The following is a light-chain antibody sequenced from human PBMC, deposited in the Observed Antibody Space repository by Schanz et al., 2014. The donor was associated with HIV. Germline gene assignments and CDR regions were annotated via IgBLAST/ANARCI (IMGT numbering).Light chain of an antibody. CDR2: DSS. V-gene: IGKV3-20*01. J-gene: IGKJ1*01. CDR3: QQYGSSPPT. CDR1: QSISNN. Sequence: EIVMTQSPATLYVSPGEGATLSCRASQSISNNLAWYQHKPGQAPRLLMYDSSNRATGVPGRISGGGSGTDFTLTISRLEPEDFAVYYCQQYGSSPPTFGQGTKVEIK.